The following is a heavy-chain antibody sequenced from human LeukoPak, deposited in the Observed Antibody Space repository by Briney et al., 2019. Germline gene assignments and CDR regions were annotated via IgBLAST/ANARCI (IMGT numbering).Heavy chain of an antibody. CDR3: ATVIVGATYYFDY. D-gene: IGHD1-26*01. CDR2: INPSGGST. V-gene: IGHV1-46*01. J-gene: IGHJ4*02. Sequence: ASVKVSCKASGYTFTSYYMHWVRQAPGQGLEWMGIINPSGGSTSYAQKFQGRVTMTEDTSTDTAYMELSSLRSEDTAVYYCATVIVGATYYFDYWGQGTLVTVSS. CDR1: GYTFTSYY.